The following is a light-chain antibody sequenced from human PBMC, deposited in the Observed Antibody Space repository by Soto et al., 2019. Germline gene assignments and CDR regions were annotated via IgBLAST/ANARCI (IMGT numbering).Light chain of an antibody. CDR1: QGIRND. CDR2: AAS. Sequence: AIQMTQSPSSLSASVGDRVTITCRASQGIRNDLGWYQQKPGKAPKLLIYAASSLQSGVPSRFSGSGSGTDFTLTISSLQPEDFATYYCLQDYYYPQWTFGQGTKVEIK. CDR3: LQDYYYPQWT. V-gene: IGKV1-6*01. J-gene: IGKJ1*01.